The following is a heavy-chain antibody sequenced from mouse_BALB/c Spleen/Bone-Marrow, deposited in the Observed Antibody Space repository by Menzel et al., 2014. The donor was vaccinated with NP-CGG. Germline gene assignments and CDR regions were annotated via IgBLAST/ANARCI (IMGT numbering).Heavy chain of an antibody. CDR3: ARGYGNYDYWYFDV. CDR2: INPYNGAT. CDR1: GYSFTGYY. J-gene: IGHJ1*01. Sequence: EVKLVESGPELVKPGASVKISCKASGYSFTGYYMHWVKQSHVKSLEWIGRINPYNGATSYNQNFKDKASLTVDKSSSTAYMELHSLTSEDSAVYYCARGYGNYDYWYFDVWGAGTTVTVSS. D-gene: IGHD2-1*01. V-gene: IGHV1-31*01.